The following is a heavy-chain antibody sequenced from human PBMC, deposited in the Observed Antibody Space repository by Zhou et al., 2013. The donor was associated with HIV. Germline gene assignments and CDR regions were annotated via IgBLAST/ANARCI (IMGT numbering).Heavy chain of an antibody. CDR1: GYTLTGFG. V-gene: IGHV1-18*01. CDR3: GRVLLDRSDY. CDR2: ISGYNGNT. Sequence: QVQLVQSGAEVKRPGASVKVSCKASGYTLTGFGVSWVRQAPGQGLEWMGWISGYNGNTKYAQKFQGRVTMTTDTSTSTAYMEVRTLRSDDTAVYYCGRVLLDRSDYWGQGTLVTVSS. J-gene: IGHJ4*02.